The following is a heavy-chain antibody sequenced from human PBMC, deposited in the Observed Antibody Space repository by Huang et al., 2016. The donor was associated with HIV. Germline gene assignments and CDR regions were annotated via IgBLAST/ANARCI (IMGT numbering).Heavy chain of an antibody. CDR2: IKQDESEK. D-gene: IGHD1-7*01. J-gene: IGHJ6*02. CDR1: TFRFGAYW. V-gene: IGHV3-7*01. Sequence: VESGGRLVQPGGSIRLSCVGSTFRFGAYWMSWVRQFQGKGLEGVAKIKQDESEKYYVDSVKGRFNISRDNAKKVLFLEMNNVRVEDTATYYCATKTAAMDIWGQGTTVTVS. CDR3: ATKTAAMDI.